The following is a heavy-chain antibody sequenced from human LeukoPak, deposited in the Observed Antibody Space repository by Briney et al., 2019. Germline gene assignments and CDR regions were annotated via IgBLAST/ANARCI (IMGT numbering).Heavy chain of an antibody. V-gene: IGHV4-59*12. CDR3: AVYSYGSPLVFD. CDR2: IYYSGST. CDR1: GGSISSYY. D-gene: IGHD5-18*01. J-gene: IGHJ4*02. Sequence: SETLSLTCTVSGGSISSYYWSWIRQPPGKGLEWIGYIYYSGSTNYNPSLKSRVTISVDTSKNQFSLKLSSVTAADTAVYYCAVYSYGSPLVFDWGQGTLVTVSS.